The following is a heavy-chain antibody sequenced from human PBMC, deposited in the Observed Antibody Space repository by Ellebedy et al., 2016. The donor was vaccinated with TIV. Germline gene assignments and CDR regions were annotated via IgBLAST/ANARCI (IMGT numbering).Heavy chain of an antibody. Sequence: GESLKISXAASGFTFSSYWMHWVRQAPGKGLEWMANIKQDGSVKKYVDSVKGRFTISRDNGKNSLYLQMNSLRGEDTAVYYCAREVGGGGAYWGQGTLVTVSS. CDR2: IKQDGSVK. CDR1: GFTFSSYW. V-gene: IGHV3-7*01. CDR3: AREVGGGGAY. D-gene: IGHD2-21*01. J-gene: IGHJ4*02.